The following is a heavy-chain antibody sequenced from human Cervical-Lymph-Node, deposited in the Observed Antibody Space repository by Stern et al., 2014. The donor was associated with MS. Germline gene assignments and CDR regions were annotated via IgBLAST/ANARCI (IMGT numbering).Heavy chain of an antibody. CDR2: VDPKDGAT. V-gene: IGHV1-69-2*01. CDR3: TGRNFGP. Sequence: EVQLVESGAEVKKPGATVNISCKVSGYTFIDYYLHWVRQAPGQGLEWMGLVDPKDGATKYAEKFQGRFTITADTAIDTAYMDLSGLRSEDTAVYYCTGRNFGPWGQGTLVSVSS. CDR1: GYTFIDYY. J-gene: IGHJ5*02.